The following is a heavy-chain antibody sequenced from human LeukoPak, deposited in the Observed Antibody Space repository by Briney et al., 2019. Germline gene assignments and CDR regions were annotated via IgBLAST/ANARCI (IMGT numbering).Heavy chain of an antibody. CDR2: ISRSSTYI. J-gene: IGHJ6*03. D-gene: IGHD2-15*01. CDR1: GFTFRSYN. CDR3: VRGGAAGTNYYYYYYMDV. V-gene: IGHV3-21*01. Sequence: GGSLRLSCAASGFTFRSYNMNWVRQAPGKGPEWVSSISRSSTYIYYADSVKGRFTISRDNAKNSLYLQMNSLRAEDTAVYYCVRGGAAGTNYYYYYYMDVWGKGTTVTVSS.